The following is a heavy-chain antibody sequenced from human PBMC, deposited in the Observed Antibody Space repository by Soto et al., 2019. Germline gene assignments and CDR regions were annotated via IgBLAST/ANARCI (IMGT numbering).Heavy chain of an antibody. CDR3: ARDPDSSGYYSNWFDP. V-gene: IGHV3-33*01. CDR2: IWYDGSNK. Sequence: PGGSLRLSCAASGFTFSSYGMHWVRQAPGKGLEWVAVIWYDGSNKYYADSVKGRFTISRDNSKNTLYLQMNSLRAEDTAVYYCARDPDSSGYYSNWFDPWGQGTLVTSPQ. J-gene: IGHJ5*02. D-gene: IGHD3-22*01. CDR1: GFTFSSYG.